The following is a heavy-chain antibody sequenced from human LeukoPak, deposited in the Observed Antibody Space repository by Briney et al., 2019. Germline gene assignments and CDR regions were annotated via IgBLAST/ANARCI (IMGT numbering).Heavy chain of an antibody. CDR2: ISAYNGNT. CDR1: GYTFTSYG. D-gene: IGHD4-23*01. CDR3: ARSTRWGGYFDY. V-gene: IGHV1-18*01. J-gene: IGHJ4*02. Sequence: ASVKVSCKASGYTFTSYGISWVRQAPGQGLEWMGWISAYNGNTNYAQKLQGRVTMTTDTSTSTAYMELSSLRSEDTAVYYCARSTRWGGYFDYWGQGTLVTVSS.